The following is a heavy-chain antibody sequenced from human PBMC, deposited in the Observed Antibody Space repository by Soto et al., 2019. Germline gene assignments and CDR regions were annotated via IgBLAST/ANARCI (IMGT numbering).Heavy chain of an antibody. J-gene: IGHJ6*01. V-gene: IGHV1-69*13. Sequence: SVKVSCKASGGTFSSYAISWVRQAPGQGLEWMGGIMPIFGTANYAQKFQGRVTITADESTSTAYMELSSLRSEDTAVYYCAMWGITDGTTLRRYYGMDVWGQGTTVTVS. D-gene: IGHD6-13*01. CDR3: AMWGITDGTTLRRYYGMDV. CDR2: IMPIFGTA. CDR1: GGTFSSYA.